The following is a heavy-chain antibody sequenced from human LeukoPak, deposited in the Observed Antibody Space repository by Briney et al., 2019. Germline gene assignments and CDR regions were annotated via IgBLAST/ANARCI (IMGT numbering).Heavy chain of an antibody. CDR1: GGSISSYY. V-gene: IGHV4-59*01. Sequence: KPSETLSLTCTVSGGSISSYYWSWIRQPPGKGLEWIGYIYYSGSTNYNPSLKSRVTISVDTSKNQFSLKLSSVTAADTAVYYCARALVGATMEYDYWGQGTLVTVSS. CDR2: IYYSGST. D-gene: IGHD1-26*01. CDR3: ARALVGATMEYDY. J-gene: IGHJ4*02.